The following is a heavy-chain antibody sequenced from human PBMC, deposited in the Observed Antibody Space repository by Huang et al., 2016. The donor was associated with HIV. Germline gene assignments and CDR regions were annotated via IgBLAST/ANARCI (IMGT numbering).Heavy chain of an antibody. Sequence: QLQLQESGPGLVKPSDTLSLNCTISGGSIKSRNYYWGWVRQAPGKGLEWIGDIYSSGSPYYKPSLRSRVSLSVDTAKNQVTLKVNAVIAADTAVYYCARRQGSGYYFYFDYWGRGIPVTVSA. D-gene: IGHD3-22*01. V-gene: IGHV4-39*01. J-gene: IGHJ4*02. CDR3: ARRQGSGYYFYFDY. CDR1: GGSIKSRNYY. CDR2: IYSSGSP.